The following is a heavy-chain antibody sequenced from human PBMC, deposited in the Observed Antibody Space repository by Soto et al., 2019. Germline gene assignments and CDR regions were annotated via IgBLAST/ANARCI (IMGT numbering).Heavy chain of an antibody. D-gene: IGHD3-3*01. V-gene: IGHV5-10-1*01. CDR1: GYSSTSYW. J-gene: IGHJ6*02. CDR2: IDPSDSYT. Sequence: GESLKISCKGSGYSSTSYWISWVRQMPGKGLEWTGRIDPSDSYTNYSPSFQGHVTISADKSISTAYLQWSSLKASDTAMYYCARHGADYDFWSGYPHYYGMDVWGQGTTVTVSS. CDR3: ARHGADYDFWSGYPHYYGMDV.